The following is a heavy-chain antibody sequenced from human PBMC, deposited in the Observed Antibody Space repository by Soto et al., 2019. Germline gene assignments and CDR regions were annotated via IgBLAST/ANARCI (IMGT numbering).Heavy chain of an antibody. CDR3: ARDLGRIFEVGP. CDR1: GGSISSSSYY. J-gene: IGHJ5*02. D-gene: IGHD3-3*02. CDR2: IYYSGST. V-gene: IGHV4-39*07. Sequence: SETLSLTCTVSGGSISSSSYYWGWIRQPPGKGLEWIGSIYYSGSTYYNPSLKSRVTISVDTSKNQFSLKLSSVTAADTAVYYCARDLGRIFEVGPWGQGTLVTVSS.